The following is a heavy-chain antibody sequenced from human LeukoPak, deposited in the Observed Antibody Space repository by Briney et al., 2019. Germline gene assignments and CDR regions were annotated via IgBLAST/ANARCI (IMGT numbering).Heavy chain of an antibody. V-gene: IGHV3-9*01. CDR1: GFTFDDYA. J-gene: IGHJ3*01. CDR2: ISWNSGSI. D-gene: IGHD3-10*01. CDR3: ARPLWFGAGDAFDV. Sequence: GRSLRLSCAASGFTFDDYAMHWVRQAPGKGLEWVSGISWNSGSIGYADSVKGRFTISRDNAKNSLYLQMNSLRAEDTAVYYCARPLWFGAGDAFDVWGQGTMVTVSS.